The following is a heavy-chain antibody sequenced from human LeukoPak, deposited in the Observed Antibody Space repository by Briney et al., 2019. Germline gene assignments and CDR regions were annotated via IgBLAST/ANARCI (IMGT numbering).Heavy chain of an antibody. CDR2: INHSGST. D-gene: IGHD6-13*01. Sequence: SETLSLTCAVYGGSFSGYYWSWIRQPPGKGLEWIGEINHSGSTNYNPSLKSRVTISVDTSKNQFSLKLSSVTAADTAVYYCARAGSIAAAGTFRRARFDPWGQGTLVTVSS. CDR1: GGSFSGYY. J-gene: IGHJ5*02. V-gene: IGHV4-34*01. CDR3: ARAGSIAAAGTFRRARFDP.